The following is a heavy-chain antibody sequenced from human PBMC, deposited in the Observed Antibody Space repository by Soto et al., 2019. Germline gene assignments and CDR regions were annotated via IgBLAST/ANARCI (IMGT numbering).Heavy chain of an antibody. CDR3: ARDDVLCDGGRCYGVPLDV. J-gene: IGHJ6*04. D-gene: IGHD2-15*01. Sequence: SETLSLTCTVSGGSISSYYWSWIRQPPGKGLEWIGYIYYSGSTNYNPSLKSRVTISVDTSKNRFSLKLSSVTAADTAVYYCARDDVLCDGGRCYGVPLDVWGKGTTVTVSS. CDR1: GGSISSYY. CDR2: IYYSGST. V-gene: IGHV4-59*01.